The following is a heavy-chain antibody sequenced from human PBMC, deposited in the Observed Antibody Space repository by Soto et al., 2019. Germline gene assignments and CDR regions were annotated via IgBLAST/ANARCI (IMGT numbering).Heavy chain of an antibody. Sequence: QVQLQQWGAGLLKPSETLSLTCAVYGGSFSGYYWSWIRQPPGKGLEWIGEINHSGSTNYNPSLKSRVTLSVDTSKNQFSLKVSSVTAADTAVYYCARVGGDFWSGFFYFDYWGQGTLVTVSS. CDR1: GGSFSGYY. CDR2: INHSGST. CDR3: ARVGGDFWSGFFYFDY. V-gene: IGHV4-34*01. J-gene: IGHJ4*02. D-gene: IGHD3-3*01.